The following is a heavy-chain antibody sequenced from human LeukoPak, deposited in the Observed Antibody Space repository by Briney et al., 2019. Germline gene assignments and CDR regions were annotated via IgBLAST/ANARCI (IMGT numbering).Heavy chain of an antibody. J-gene: IGHJ4*02. CDR3: ARRFIWFGESYFDY. CDR2: IDPSDSYT. D-gene: IGHD3-10*01. V-gene: IGHV5-10-1*01. CDR1: GYSFTSYW. Sequence: GEFLRISRKGSGYSFTSYWISWVRQMPRKGLELMGRIDPSDSYTNYSPSFQGHVNISADKSISTAYLQWSSLKASDTAMYYCARRFIWFGESYFDYWGQGTLVTVSS.